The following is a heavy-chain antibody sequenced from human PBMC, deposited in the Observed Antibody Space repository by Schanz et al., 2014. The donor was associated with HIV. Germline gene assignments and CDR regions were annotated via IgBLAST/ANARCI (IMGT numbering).Heavy chain of an antibody. CDR2: IIPIFGTA. D-gene: IGHD2-15*01. CDR1: GGTFSSYA. Sequence: QVQLVQSGAEVKKPGSSVRVSCKASGGTFSSYAISWVRQAPGQGLEWMGGIIPIFGTANYAQKFQGRVTMTTDTSTSTAYMELRSLRSDDTAVYYCARVNKDIGGYYFDYWGQGTLVTVSS. J-gene: IGHJ4*02. V-gene: IGHV1-69*06. CDR3: ARVNKDIGGYYFDY.